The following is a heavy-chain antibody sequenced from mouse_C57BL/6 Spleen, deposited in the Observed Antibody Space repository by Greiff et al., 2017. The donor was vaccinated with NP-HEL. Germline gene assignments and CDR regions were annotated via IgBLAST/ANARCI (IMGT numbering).Heavy chain of an antibody. Sequence: VQLQQSGAELVRPGASVTLSCKASGYTFTDYEMHWVKQTPVHGLEWIGAIDPETGGTAYNQKFKGKAILTADKSSSTAYMELRSLTSEDSAVYYCTRSTTVDYFDYWGQGTTLTVSS. CDR2: IDPETGGT. D-gene: IGHD1-1*01. CDR3: TRSTTVDYFDY. CDR1: GYTFTDYE. J-gene: IGHJ2*01. V-gene: IGHV1-15*01.